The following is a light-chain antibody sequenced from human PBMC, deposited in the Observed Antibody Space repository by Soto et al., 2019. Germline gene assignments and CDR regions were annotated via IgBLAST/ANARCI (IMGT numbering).Light chain of an antibody. CDR3: QQYFSSPPHT. Sequence: DVVMTQSPDSLAVSLGERATINCKSSQTIFYSSINKNCVAWYQQKPGQPPKLLISWASTREYGVPDRFSGSGYGTDFPLTITHLQAVDVAVYYCQQYFSSPPHTFGQGTKLDIK. J-gene: IGKJ2*01. CDR1: QTIFYSSINKNC. V-gene: IGKV4-1*01. CDR2: WAS.